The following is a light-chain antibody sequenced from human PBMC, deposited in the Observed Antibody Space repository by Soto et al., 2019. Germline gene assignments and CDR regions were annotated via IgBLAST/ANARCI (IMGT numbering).Light chain of an antibody. CDR2: WAS. CDR3: QQDYSSPVT. CDR1: RSLLYSFNNKNY. Sequence: VMTPSPDSLAVSLGESSTINCKSSRSLLYSFNNKNYLAWYQQKPGQPPRLLIYWASIRESGVPDRFSGSGSGTDFTLTISSLQVEDVAIYYCQQDYSSPVTFGQGTRLEIK. J-gene: IGKJ5*01. V-gene: IGKV4-1*01.